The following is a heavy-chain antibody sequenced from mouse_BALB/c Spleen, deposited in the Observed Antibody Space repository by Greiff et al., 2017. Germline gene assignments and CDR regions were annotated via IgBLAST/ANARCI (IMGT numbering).Heavy chain of an antibody. J-gene: IGHJ3*01. D-gene: IGHD2-4*01. V-gene: IGHV1-9*01. CDR2: ILPGSGST. CDR1: GYTFSSYW. Sequence: QVQLQQSGAELVRPGSSVKISCKATGYTFSSYWIEWVKQRPGHGLEWIGEILPGSGSTNYNEKFKGKATFTADTSSNTAYMQLSSLTSEDSAVYYCASRDYDYDWAFAYWGQGTLVTVSA. CDR3: ASRDYDYDWAFAY.